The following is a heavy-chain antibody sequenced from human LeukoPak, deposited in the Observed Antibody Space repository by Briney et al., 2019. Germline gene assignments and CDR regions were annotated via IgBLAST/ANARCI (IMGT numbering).Heavy chain of an antibody. CDR3: ARHGMATILDY. J-gene: IGHJ4*02. CDR2: IYYSGST. D-gene: IGHD5-24*01. V-gene: IGHV4-31*03. CDR1: GASISSGGYS. Sequence: PSQTLSLTCTVSGASISSGGYSWSWIRQHPGKGLEWIGYIYYSGSTYYNPSLKSRVTISVDTSKNQFSLKLSSVTAADTAVYSCARHGMATILDYWGQGTLVTVSS.